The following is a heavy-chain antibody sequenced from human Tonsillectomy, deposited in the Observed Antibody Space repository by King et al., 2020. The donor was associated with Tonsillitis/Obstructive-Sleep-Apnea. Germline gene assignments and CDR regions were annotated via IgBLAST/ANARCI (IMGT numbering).Heavy chain of an antibody. Sequence: VQLVESGGGLVQPGGSLRLSCAASGFTFRSYWMHWVRQAPGKGLVWVSRINSDGSSTSYADSVKGRFTISRDNAKNTLYLQMNSLRAEDTAVYYCAREDDGVLYDYYYYGMDVWGQGPTVTVPS. D-gene: IGHD4-17*01. V-gene: IGHV3-74*01. CDR3: AREDDGVLYDYYYYGMDV. CDR2: INSDGSST. CDR1: GFTFRSYW. J-gene: IGHJ6*02.